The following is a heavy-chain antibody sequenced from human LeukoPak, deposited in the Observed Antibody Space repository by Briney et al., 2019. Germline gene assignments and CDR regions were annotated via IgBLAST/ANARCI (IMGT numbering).Heavy chain of an antibody. CDR3: ARYLHIAR. V-gene: IGHV4-61*01. J-gene: IGHJ3*01. D-gene: IGHD2-21*01. CDR1: GVSVSSGSYY. CDR2: IYYSGST. Sequence: SETLSLTCTVSGVSVSSGSYYWSWVREPPGNVRECIWYIYYSGSTSYNLSLKSRVTISLYNPKNQFSLKLTSVTAALTAVYYGARYLHIARWGQGTMVTVSS.